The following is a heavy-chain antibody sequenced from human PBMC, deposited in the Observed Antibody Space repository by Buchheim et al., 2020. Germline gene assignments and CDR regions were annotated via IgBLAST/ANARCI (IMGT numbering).Heavy chain of an antibody. J-gene: IGHJ4*02. CDR2: ISYDGSNK. V-gene: IGHV3-30-3*01. Sequence: QVQLVESGGGVVQPGRSLRLSCAASGFTFSSYAMHWVRQAPGKGLEWVAVISYDGSNKYYADSVKGRFTISRDNSKNQLYLQMNSLRAEDTAVYYCAREEAGYYYDSSGYYDYWGQGTL. CDR3: AREEAGYYYDSSGYYDY. CDR1: GFTFSSYA. D-gene: IGHD3-22*01.